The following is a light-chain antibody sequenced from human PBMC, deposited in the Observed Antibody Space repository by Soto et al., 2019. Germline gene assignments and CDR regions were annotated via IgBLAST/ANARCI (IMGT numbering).Light chain of an antibody. V-gene: IGLV1-40*01. CDR3: QAYDYRLTASV. CDR1: SSNLGAGYD. J-gene: IGLJ3*02. CDR2: GTR. Sequence: QLVLTQPPSVSVAPGQRVTLSCTGNSSNLGAGYDVHWYQQLPGAAPKLVIFGTRNRPSGVPERFSGSKYGTSASLAITELQAEDEADYDCQAYDYRLTASVFGVGTQLTVL.